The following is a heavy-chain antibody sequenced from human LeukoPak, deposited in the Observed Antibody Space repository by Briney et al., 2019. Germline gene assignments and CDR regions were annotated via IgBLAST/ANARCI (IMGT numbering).Heavy chain of an antibody. D-gene: IGHD5-12*01. Sequence: ASVKASCKASGGTFSSYAVSWVRQAPGQGLEWMGGIIPIFGTANYAQKFQGRVTIATDESTSTAYMELSSLRSEDTAVYYCASGGYSGYDLEYWGQGTLVTVSS. V-gene: IGHV1-69*05. CDR2: IIPIFGTA. CDR3: ASGGYSGYDLEY. CDR1: GGTFSSYA. J-gene: IGHJ4*02.